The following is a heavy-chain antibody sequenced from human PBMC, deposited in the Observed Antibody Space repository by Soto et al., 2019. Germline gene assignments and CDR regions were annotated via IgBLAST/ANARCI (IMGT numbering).Heavy chain of an antibody. CDR1: GGSFSGYY. V-gene: IGHV4-34*01. Sequence: QVQLQQWGAGLLKPSETLSLSCAVYGGSFSGYYWSWIRQPPGKGLEWIGEINHSGSTNYNPSLKSRVTISVDTSKNQFSLKLSSVTAADTAVYYCARGLGVKFDPWGQGTLVTVSS. D-gene: IGHD2-8*01. J-gene: IGHJ5*02. CDR2: INHSGST. CDR3: ARGLGVKFDP.